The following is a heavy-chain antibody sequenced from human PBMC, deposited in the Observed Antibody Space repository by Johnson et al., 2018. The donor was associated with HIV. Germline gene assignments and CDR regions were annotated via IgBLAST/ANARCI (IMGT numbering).Heavy chain of an antibody. J-gene: IGHJ3*02. D-gene: IGHD6-13*01. CDR2: ITTNGDST. CDR1: GFTFSTYV. CDR3: AKELGSSWYHYAFDI. V-gene: IGHV3-64*01. Sequence: VQLVESGGGVVQPGRSLRLSCAASGFTFSTYVMHWVRQAPGKGLEYVSTITTNGDSTYYASSVRGRFTISRDNSENTLYLQMNSLRAEDTAVYYCAKELGSSWYHYAFDIWGQGTMVTVSS.